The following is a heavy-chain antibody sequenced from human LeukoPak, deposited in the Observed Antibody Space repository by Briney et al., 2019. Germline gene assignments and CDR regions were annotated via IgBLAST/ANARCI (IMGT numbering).Heavy chain of an antibody. J-gene: IGHJ4*02. Sequence: LSLTCTVSGGSISSSSYYWGWVRQAPGKGLEWVAVISYDGSNKYYADSVKGRFTISRDNSKNTLYLQMNSLRAKDTAVYYCAREGFDYWGQGTLVTVSS. CDR3: AREGFDY. V-gene: IGHV3-30-3*01. CDR1: GGSISSSSYY. CDR2: ISYDGSNK.